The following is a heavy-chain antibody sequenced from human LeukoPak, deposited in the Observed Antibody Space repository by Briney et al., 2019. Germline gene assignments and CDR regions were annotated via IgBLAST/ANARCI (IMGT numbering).Heavy chain of an antibody. CDR1: GFTFSSYS. Sequence: GGSLRLSCAASGFTFSSYSMNWVRQAPGKGLEWVSYITNSGNSKSYADSVKGRFTISRDNTKNSLYLQMNSLRAEDTAVYYCARRSPSGSYYWGQGTLVTVSS. CDR3: ARRSPSGSYY. V-gene: IGHV3-48*01. D-gene: IGHD1-26*01. J-gene: IGHJ4*02. CDR2: ITNSGNSK.